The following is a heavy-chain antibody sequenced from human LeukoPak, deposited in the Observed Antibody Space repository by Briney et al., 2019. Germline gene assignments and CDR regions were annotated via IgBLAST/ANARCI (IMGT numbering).Heavy chain of an antibody. V-gene: IGHV3-48*02. J-gene: IGHJ4*02. Sequence: GGSLRLSCAASGFTLSSYSMNWVREAPGKGLEWGSYISSSSRTFSYALSVTGRFPISRDTAKNSLYLQMNSLRDEDTAVYYCARVSDPDSGWYYYFDYWGQGTLVTVSS. CDR2: ISSSSRTF. CDR3: ARVSDPDSGWYYYFDY. D-gene: IGHD6-19*01. CDR1: GFTLSSYS.